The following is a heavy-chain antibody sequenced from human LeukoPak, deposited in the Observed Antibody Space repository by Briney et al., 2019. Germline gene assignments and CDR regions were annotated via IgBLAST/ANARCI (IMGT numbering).Heavy chain of an antibody. CDR2: ISGGGSST. J-gene: IGHJ4*02. Sequence: GSLRLSCAASGFPFSGYSMNWVRQAPGKGLEWVSAISGGGSSTYYADSVKGRFTISRDNSKNTLYLQMNSLRAEDTAVYYCAKDVSYGYDILTGYYLDSWGQGTLVTVSS. CDR1: GFPFSGYS. CDR3: AKDVSYGYDILTGYYLDS. D-gene: IGHD3-9*01. V-gene: IGHV3-23*01.